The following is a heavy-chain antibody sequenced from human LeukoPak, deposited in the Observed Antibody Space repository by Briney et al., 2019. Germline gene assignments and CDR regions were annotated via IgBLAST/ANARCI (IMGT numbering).Heavy chain of an antibody. J-gene: IGHJ6*02. CDR1: GYTFTSYG. CDR2: MNPNSGNT. CDR3: ARGPGYWPVLGYYYYGMDV. Sequence: ASVKVSCKASGYTFTSYGINWVRQATGQGLEWMGWMNPNSGNTGYAQKFQGRVTMTRNTSISTAYMELSSLRSEDTAVYYCARGPGYWPVLGYYYYGMDVWGQGTTVTVSS. V-gene: IGHV1-8*02. D-gene: IGHD3-3*02.